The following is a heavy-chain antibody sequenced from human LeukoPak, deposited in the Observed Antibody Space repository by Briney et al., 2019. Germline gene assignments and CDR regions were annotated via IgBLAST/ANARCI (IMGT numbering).Heavy chain of an antibody. CDR3: ARGGRFLEWLDAPQFDY. V-gene: IGHV1-69*13. CDR1: GGTFSSYD. J-gene: IGHJ4*02. D-gene: IGHD3-3*01. CDR2: IIPIFGTA. Sequence: ASVKVSCKASGGTFSSYDISWVRQAPGQGLEWMGGIIPIFGTANYAQKFQGRVTITADESTSTAYMELSSLRSEDTAVYYCARGGRFLEWLDAPQFDYWGQGTLVTVSS.